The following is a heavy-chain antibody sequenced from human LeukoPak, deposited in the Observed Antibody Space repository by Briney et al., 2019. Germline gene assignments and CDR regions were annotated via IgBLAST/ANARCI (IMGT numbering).Heavy chain of an antibody. Sequence: AGGSLRLSCAASGFTFSSYAMNWVRQAPGKGLEWVSSITGSGPYMLYADSVKHRFTISRDNTKNLLYLEMNSLRAEDTAMYFCVRGVGAVRGEVYFDYWGQGTLVTVSS. CDR3: VRGVGAVRGEVYFDY. CDR1: GFTFSSYA. D-gene: IGHD3-10*01. V-gene: IGHV3-21*06. J-gene: IGHJ4*02. CDR2: ITGSGPYM.